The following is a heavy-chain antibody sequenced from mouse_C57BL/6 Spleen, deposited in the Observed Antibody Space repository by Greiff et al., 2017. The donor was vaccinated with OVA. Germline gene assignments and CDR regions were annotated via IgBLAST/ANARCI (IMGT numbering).Heavy chain of an antibody. CDR2: ISSGSSTN. CDR1: GFTFSDYG. V-gene: IGHV5-17*01. Sequence: EVKVEESGGGLVKPGGSLKLSCAASGFTFSDYGMHWVRQAPEKGLEWVAYISSGSSTNYYADTVKGRFTISRDNAKNTLFLQMTSLRSEDTAMYYCARQLGRWYFDVWGTGTTVTVSS. CDR3: ARQLGRWYFDV. D-gene: IGHD4-1*02. J-gene: IGHJ1*03.